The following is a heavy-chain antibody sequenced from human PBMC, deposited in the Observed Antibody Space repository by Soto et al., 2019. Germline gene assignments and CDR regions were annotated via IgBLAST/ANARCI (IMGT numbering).Heavy chain of an antibody. CDR2: ISSSSSYT. CDR1: GFTFSDYY. Sequence: GGSLRLSCAASGFTFSDYYMSWIRQAPGKGLEWVSYISSSSSYTNYADSVKGRFTISRDNAKNSLYLQMNSLRAEDTAVYYCARGGPNSYGQDFDYWGPGTLVTVSS. D-gene: IGHD5-18*01. J-gene: IGHJ4*02. CDR3: ARGGPNSYGQDFDY. V-gene: IGHV3-11*05.